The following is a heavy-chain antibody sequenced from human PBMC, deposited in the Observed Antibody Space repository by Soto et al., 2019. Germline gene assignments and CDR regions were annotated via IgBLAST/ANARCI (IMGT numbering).Heavy chain of an antibody. J-gene: IGHJ2*01. CDR3: ARETHDILTVPRWVWYFDL. D-gene: IGHD3-9*01. CDR2: INDRGSI. V-gene: IGHV4-34*01. CDR1: GGSFSGYY. Sequence: QVQLQQWGAGPLRPLETLSLTCGVSGGSFSGYYWAWIRQSPGKGLEWIGEINDRGSINYNPSLKRRVSISVDTSKNHYSLNLWSVTAADSTVYYCARETHDILTVPRWVWYFDLWGRGTLVTVSS.